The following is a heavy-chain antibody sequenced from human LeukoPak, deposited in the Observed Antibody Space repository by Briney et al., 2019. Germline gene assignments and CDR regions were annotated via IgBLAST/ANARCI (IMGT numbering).Heavy chain of an antibody. D-gene: IGHD6-19*01. V-gene: IGHV3-23*01. CDR1: GFTFSSYA. CDR3: AKGLGSTLIAVISFDY. Sequence: GGSLRLSCAASGFTFSSYAMSWLRQAPGKGLEWVSAISGSGGSTYYADSVKGRFTISRDNSKNTLYLQMNSLRAEDTAVYYCAKGLGSTLIAVISFDYWGQGTLVTVSS. J-gene: IGHJ4*02. CDR2: ISGSGGST.